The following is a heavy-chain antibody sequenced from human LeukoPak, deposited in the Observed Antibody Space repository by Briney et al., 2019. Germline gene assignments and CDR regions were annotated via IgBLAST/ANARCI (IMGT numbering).Heavy chain of an antibody. V-gene: IGHV3-21*01. CDR2: ISSSSSYI. CDR1: GFTFSSYS. J-gene: IGHJ4*02. Sequence: GGSLRLSCAASGFTFSSYSMNWVRQAPGKGLEWVSSISSSSSYIYYADSVKGRFTISRDNAKNSLYLQMNSLRAEDTAVYYCARGGYCSGGSCYIGYWGQGTLVTVSS. CDR3: ARGGYCSGGSCYIGY. D-gene: IGHD2-15*01.